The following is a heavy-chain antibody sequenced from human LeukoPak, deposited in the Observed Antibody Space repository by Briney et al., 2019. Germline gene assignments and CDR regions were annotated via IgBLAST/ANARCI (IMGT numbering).Heavy chain of an antibody. V-gene: IGHV3-23*01. J-gene: IGHJ4*02. D-gene: IGHD1-26*01. CDR3: AKSSSGSYWTLGY. CDR2: ISGSGGST. Sequence: PGGSLRLSCAASGFTFSAFAMTWVRQAPGKGLEWVSAISGSGGSTYYADSVKGRFTISRDNSKNTLYLQMNSLRAEDTAVYYCAKSSSGSYWTLGYWGQGTLVTVSS. CDR1: GFTFSAFA.